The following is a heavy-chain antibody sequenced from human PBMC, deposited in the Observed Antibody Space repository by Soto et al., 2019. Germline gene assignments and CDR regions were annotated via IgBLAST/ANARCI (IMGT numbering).Heavy chain of an antibody. CDR1: GFTFSSYG. CDR3: AKVVAFDWLFDY. CDR2: ISYDGSNK. D-gene: IGHD3-9*01. J-gene: IGHJ4*02. V-gene: IGHV3-30*18. Sequence: QVQLVESGGGVVQPGRSLRLSCAPSGFTFSSYGMHWVRQAPGKGLEWVAVISYDGSNKYYADSVKGRFTISRDNSKNTLYLQMNSLRAEDTAVYYCAKVVAFDWLFDYWGQGTLVTVSS.